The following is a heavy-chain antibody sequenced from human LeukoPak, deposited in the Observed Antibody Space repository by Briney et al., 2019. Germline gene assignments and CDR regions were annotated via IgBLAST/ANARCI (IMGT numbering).Heavy chain of an antibody. V-gene: IGHV3-23*01. J-gene: IGHJ4*02. CDR1: GLAFSSYA. CDR3: AKDHSWPPYSDY. Sequence: GGSLRLSCAASGLAFSSYAMSWVRQAPGKGLEWVSAISGSGGSTYYADSVKGRFTISRDNSKNTLYLQMNSLRAEDTAVYYCAKDHSWPPYSDYWGQGTLVTVSS. CDR2: ISGSGGST.